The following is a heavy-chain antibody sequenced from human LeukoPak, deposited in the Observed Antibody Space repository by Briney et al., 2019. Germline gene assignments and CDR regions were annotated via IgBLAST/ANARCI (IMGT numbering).Heavy chain of an antibody. CDR3: ARDSGYSSDLDYYYMDV. J-gene: IGHJ6*03. CDR1: GFTFSSYG. Sequence: PGGSLRLPCAASGFTFSSYGMHWVRQAPGKGLEWVSYISSSSSIIYYADSVKGRFTISRDNAKNSLYLQMNSLRAEDTAVYYCARDSGYSSDLDYYYMDVWGKGTTVTVSS. V-gene: IGHV3-48*01. D-gene: IGHD6-19*01. CDR2: ISSSSSII.